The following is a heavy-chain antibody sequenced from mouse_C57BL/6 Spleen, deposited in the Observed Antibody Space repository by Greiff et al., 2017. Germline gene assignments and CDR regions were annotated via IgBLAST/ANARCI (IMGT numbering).Heavy chain of an antibody. CDR3: ARPLYDGYPWFAY. J-gene: IGHJ3*01. D-gene: IGHD2-3*01. CDR2: IWSGGST. V-gene: IGHV2-2*01. Sequence: QVQLQQSGPGLVQPSQSLSITCTVSGFSLTSYGVHWVRQSPGKGLEWLGVIWSGGSTDYNAAFITRLSISKDNSKSKVFFKMNSLQTYDTAIYYCARPLYDGYPWFAYWGQGTLVTVSA. CDR1: GFSLTSYG.